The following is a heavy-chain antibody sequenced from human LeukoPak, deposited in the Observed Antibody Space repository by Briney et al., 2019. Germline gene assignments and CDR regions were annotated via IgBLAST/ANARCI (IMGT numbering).Heavy chain of an antibody. CDR3: ARVPPYSSSPYYYYYGMYV. V-gene: IGHV1-8*01. Sequence: GASVKVSCKASGYTFTSYDINWVRQATGQGLEWMGWMNPNSGNTGYAQKFQGRVTMTRNTSISTAYMELSSLRSEDTAVYYCARVPPYSSSPYYYYYGMYVWGQGTTVTVSS. CDR2: MNPNSGNT. D-gene: IGHD6-6*01. J-gene: IGHJ6*02. CDR1: GYTFTSYD.